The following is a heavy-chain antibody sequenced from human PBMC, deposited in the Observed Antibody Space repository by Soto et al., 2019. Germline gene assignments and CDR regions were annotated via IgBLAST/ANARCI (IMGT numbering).Heavy chain of an antibody. CDR2: ISAYNGKT. D-gene: IGHD2-2*01. Sequence: ASVKVSCKASGYTFTSYGISWVRQAPGQGLEWMGWISAYNGKTNYAQKLQGRVTMTTDTSTSTAYMELRSLRSDDTAVYYCARLITPKSYYCSSTSCPGVDAFDIWGQGTMVTV. J-gene: IGHJ3*02. V-gene: IGHV1-18*01. CDR1: GYTFTSYG. CDR3: ARLITPKSYYCSSTSCPGVDAFDI.